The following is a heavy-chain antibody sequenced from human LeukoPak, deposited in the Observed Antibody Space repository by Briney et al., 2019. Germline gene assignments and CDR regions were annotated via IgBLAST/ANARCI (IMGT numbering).Heavy chain of an antibody. J-gene: IGHJ5*02. Sequence: SETLSLTCTVSGGSISSSSYYLGWIRQPPGTGLEWIGSIYYSGSTYYNPSLKSRVTISVDTSKNQFSLKLSSVTAADTAVYYCARRDTTAHNWFDPWGQGTLVTVSS. CDR3: ARRDTTAHNWFDP. CDR1: GGSISSSSYY. V-gene: IGHV4-39*01. D-gene: IGHD4-4*01. CDR2: IYYSGST.